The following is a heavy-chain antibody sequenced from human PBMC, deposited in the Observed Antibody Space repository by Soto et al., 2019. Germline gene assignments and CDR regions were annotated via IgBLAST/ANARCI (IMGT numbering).Heavy chain of an antibody. J-gene: IGHJ6*02. CDR3: ARGYYDLWSGSHTLQTSFYYYYGMDV. Sequence: QVELQESGPRLVKPSGTLSLTCAVSGGSIISTDWWSWVRQSPGKGLEWIGEIFHNGTTNYNPSLESRLTISIDKSKNQFSLHLTSVTAADTAVYYCARGYYDLWSGSHTLQTSFYYYYGMDVWGQGTTVTVSS. D-gene: IGHD3-3*01. V-gene: IGHV4-4*02. CDR2: IFHNGTT. CDR1: GGSIISTDW.